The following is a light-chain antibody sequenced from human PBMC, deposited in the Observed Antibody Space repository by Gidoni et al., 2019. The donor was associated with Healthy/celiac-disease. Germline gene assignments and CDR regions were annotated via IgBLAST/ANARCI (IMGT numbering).Light chain of an antibody. CDR2: KDS. CDR3: QSADSSGTYVV. J-gene: IGLJ2*01. Sequence: YELTQPPSVSVSPGQTARITCSGDALPKQYAYWYQQKPGQAPVLVIYKDSERPSGIPERFSGSSSGTTVTLTISGVQAEDEADYYCQSADSSGTYVVFGGGTKLTVL. V-gene: IGLV3-25*02. CDR1: ALPKQY.